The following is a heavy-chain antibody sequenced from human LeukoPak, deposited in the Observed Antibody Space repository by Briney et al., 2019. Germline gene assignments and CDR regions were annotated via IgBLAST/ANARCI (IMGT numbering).Heavy chain of an antibody. D-gene: IGHD4-11*01. CDR3: ARGYNNYGYVFDI. J-gene: IGHJ3*02. CDR2: ISSSSIYI. V-gene: IGHV3-21*01. Sequence: GGSLRLSCAASGFTFSSHSMNWVRQAPGKGLEWVSSISSSSIYIYYADSVKGRFTISRDNAKNSLYLQMNSLRAEDTAVYYCARGYNNYGYVFDIWGQGTMVTVSS. CDR1: GFTFSSHS.